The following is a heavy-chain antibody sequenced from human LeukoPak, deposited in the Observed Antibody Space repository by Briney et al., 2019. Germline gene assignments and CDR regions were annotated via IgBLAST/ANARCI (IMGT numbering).Heavy chain of an antibody. V-gene: IGHV1-2*02. CDR3: ARDDYGDSNWFDP. CDR1: GYTFTDYY. Sequence: ASVKVSCKASGYTFTDYYIHWVRQAPGQGLEWMGWINPNTGGTNYAQKFQGRVTMTRDTSISTAYMELSRLRSDDTAVYYCARDDYGDSNWFDPWGQGTLVTVSS. CDR2: INPNTGGT. D-gene: IGHD4-17*01. J-gene: IGHJ5*02.